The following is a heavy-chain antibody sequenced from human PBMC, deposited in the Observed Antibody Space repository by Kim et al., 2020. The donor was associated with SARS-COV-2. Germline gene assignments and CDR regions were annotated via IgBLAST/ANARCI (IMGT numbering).Heavy chain of an antibody. CDR3: ARAEEYDILTDYRQPGVDY. J-gene: IGHJ4*02. D-gene: IGHD3-9*01. CDR2: ISSSGSTI. CDR1: GFTFSSYE. Sequence: GGSLRLSCAASGFTFSSYEMNWVRQAPGKGLEWVSYISSSGSTIYYADSVKGRFTISRDNAKNSLYLQMNSLRTEDTAVYYCARAEEYDILTDYRQPGVDYWGQGTLVTVSS. V-gene: IGHV3-48*03.